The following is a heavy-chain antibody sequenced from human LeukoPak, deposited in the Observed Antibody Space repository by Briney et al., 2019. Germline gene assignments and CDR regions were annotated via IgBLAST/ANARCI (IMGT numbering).Heavy chain of an antibody. Sequence: GGSLRLSCAASGFTISFYWMSWVRQAPGKGLEWVSDINWNGGSTGYADSVKGRFTISRDNAKNSLYLQMNSLRAEDTALYYCAGGGGWYWGQGTLVTVSS. CDR3: AGGGGWY. CDR1: GFTISFYW. V-gene: IGHV3-20*04. J-gene: IGHJ4*02. D-gene: IGHD2-15*01. CDR2: INWNGGST.